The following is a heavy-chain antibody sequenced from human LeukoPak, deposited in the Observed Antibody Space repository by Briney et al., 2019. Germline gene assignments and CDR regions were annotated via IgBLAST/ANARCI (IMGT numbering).Heavy chain of an antibody. CDR3: ARDRSSSDY. Sequence: VSVKVSCKASGYSFTNYGISWVRQAPGQGLEWMGWISAYNGNTDYAQNFQGRVTMTTDTYTSTAYMELRSLRSDDTAVYYCARDRSSSDYWGQGTLVTVSS. V-gene: IGHV1-18*01. D-gene: IGHD6-13*01. CDR2: ISAYNGNT. J-gene: IGHJ4*02. CDR1: GYSFTNYG.